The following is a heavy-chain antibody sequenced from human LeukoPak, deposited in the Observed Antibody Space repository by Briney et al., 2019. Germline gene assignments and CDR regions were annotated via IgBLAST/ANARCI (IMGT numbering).Heavy chain of an antibody. D-gene: IGHD5-12*01. CDR2: IYPGDSDT. CDR1: EYSSLSYW. CDR3: ATAASSGYEPLDY. J-gene: IGHJ4*02. Sequence: GESLKISCKGSEYSSLSYWIGWMRQMPGKGLEWMGIIYPGDSDTRYNPSFQGQVTISADKSISTAYLQWTSLKASDTAMYYCATAASSGYEPLDYWGQGTLVTVSS. V-gene: IGHV5-51*01.